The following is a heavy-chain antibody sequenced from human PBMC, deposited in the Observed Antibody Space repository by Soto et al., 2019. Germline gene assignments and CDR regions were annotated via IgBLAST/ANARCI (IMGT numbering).Heavy chain of an antibody. Sequence: GSLRLSCAASGFTFSSYAMSWVRQAPGKGLEWVSAISGSGGSTYYADSVKGRFTISRDNSKNTLYLQMNSLRAEDTAVYYCAKIPTDLFWSGPPLDYYYGMDVWGQGTTVTVSS. CDR1: GFTFSSYA. CDR2: ISGSGGST. V-gene: IGHV3-23*01. CDR3: AKIPTDLFWSGPPLDYYYGMDV. D-gene: IGHD3-3*01. J-gene: IGHJ6*02.